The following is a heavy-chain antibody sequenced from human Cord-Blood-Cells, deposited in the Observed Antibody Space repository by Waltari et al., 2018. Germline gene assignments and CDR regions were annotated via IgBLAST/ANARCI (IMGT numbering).Heavy chain of an antibody. D-gene: IGHD5-12*01. CDR2: IYWNDDK. CDR3: ARARDGYNYDY. V-gene: IGHV2-5*01. Sequence: QITLKESGPTLVKPTQTLTLTCTFSGFSLSTSGVGVGWIRQPPGKALEWLAIIYWNDDKRYSPSLKSRLTITNDTSKNQVVLTMTNMDPVDTATYYCARARDGYNYDYWGQGTLVTVSS. J-gene: IGHJ4*02. CDR1: GFSLSTSGVG.